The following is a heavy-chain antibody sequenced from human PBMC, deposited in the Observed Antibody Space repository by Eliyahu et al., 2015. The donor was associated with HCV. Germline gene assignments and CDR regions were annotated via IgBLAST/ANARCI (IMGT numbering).Heavy chain of an antibody. V-gene: IGHV3-15*01. D-gene: IGHD6-19*01. CDR1: GISVRNAW. J-gene: IGHJ6*03. CDR2: IKSHGDGGTT. Sequence: EPQLVESGGGLVRPGGPLRLSCAASGISVRNAWMSWVRQAPGKGLEWLGHIKSHGDGGTTDSAAPVKGRISISRDDSKNTLFLQMNSLKSEDSAMYYCSTYHVAVTGYDYYYYLDVWGKGTTVTVS. CDR3: STYHVAVTGYDYYYYLDV.